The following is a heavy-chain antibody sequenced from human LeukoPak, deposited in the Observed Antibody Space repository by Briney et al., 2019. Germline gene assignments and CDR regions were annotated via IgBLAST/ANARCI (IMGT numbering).Heavy chain of an antibody. CDR2: IYYSGST. CDR3: ARDGVVGATMEYNWFDP. D-gene: IGHD1-26*01. CDR1: GGSISSYY. Sequence: SETLSLTCTVSGGSISSYYWSWIRQPPGKGLEWIGYIYYSGSTNYHPSLKRPVTISVDTSKNQFSLKLSSVTAADTAVYYCARDGVVGATMEYNWFDPWGQGTLVTVSS. V-gene: IGHV4-59*01. J-gene: IGHJ5*02.